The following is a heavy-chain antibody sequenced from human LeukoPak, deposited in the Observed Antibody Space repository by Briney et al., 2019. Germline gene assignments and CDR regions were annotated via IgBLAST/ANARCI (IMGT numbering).Heavy chain of an antibody. CDR3: ARGLYLDY. CDR2: INHSGST. CDR1: GFTVSSNY. V-gene: IGHV4-34*01. Sequence: PGGSLRLSCAASGFTVSSNYMSWIRQPPGKGLEWIGEINHSGSTNYNPSLKSRVTISVDTSKNQFSLKLSSVTAADTAVYYCARGLYLDYWGQGTLVTVSS. J-gene: IGHJ4*02.